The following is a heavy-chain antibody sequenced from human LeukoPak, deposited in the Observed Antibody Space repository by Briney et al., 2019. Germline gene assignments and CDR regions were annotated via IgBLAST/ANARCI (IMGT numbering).Heavy chain of an antibody. D-gene: IGHD3-10*01. CDR1: GGSISSGGYY. V-gene: IGHV4-31*03. Sequence: SQTLSLTCTVSGGSISSGGYYWSWLRQHPGKGLEWIGYIYYSGSTYYNPSLKSRVTISVDTSKNQFSLKLSSVTAADTAVYYCASGSIGWFDPWGQGTLVTVSS. CDR2: IYYSGST. CDR3: ASGSIGWFDP. J-gene: IGHJ5*02.